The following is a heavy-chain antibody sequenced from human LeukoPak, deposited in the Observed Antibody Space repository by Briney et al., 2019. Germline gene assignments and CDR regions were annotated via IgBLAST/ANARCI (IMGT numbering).Heavy chain of an antibody. J-gene: IGHJ4*02. CDR3: ARFQYSSGCADS. Sequence: SETLSLTCAVYGGSFSGYYWSWIRQPPGKGLEWMGEINHSGSTNYNPSLKSRVTISVDTSKNQFSLKLNSVTAADTAVYYSARFQYSSGCADSWGQGTLVTVSS. CDR2: INHSGST. V-gene: IGHV4-34*01. D-gene: IGHD6-19*01. CDR1: GGSFSGYY.